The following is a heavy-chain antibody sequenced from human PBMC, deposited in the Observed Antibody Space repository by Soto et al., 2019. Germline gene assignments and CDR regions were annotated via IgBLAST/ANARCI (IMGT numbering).Heavy chain of an antibody. D-gene: IGHD2-21*01. V-gene: IGHV3-30*04. J-gene: IGHJ4*02. CDR1: GFTFNSYA. CDR2: ISFNGIDT. CDR3: ARDIVRILGPHLTSVGPGH. Sequence: GGSLRLSCAAYGFTFNSYAMHWVRQAPGQGLEWVAVISFNGIDTYYADSVKGRVTISRDNSRNTVFLQMTSLRTEDTAVFYCARDIVRILGPHLTSVGPGHWGQGPLVTVSS.